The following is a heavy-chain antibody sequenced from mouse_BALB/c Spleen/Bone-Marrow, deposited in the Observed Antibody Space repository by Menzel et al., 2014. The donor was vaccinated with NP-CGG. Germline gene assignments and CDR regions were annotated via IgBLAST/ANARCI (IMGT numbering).Heavy chain of an antibody. V-gene: IGHV1-4*01. Sequence: VQLQPSGAELARPGASVKMSCKASGYTFTTYTMHCVKQRPGQGLEWIGYINPSSGYTNYNQKFKDKATLTADKSSSTAYMQLSSLTSEDSAVYYCARYGGRSYDGFAYWGQGTLVTVSA. CDR1: GYTFTTYT. CDR3: ARYGGRSYDGFAY. CDR2: INPSSGYT. D-gene: IGHD2-12*01. J-gene: IGHJ3*01.